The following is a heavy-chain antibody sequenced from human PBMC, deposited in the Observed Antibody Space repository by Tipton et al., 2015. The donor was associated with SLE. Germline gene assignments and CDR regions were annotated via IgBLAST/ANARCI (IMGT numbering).Heavy chain of an antibody. CDR3: ARGRRSSSSGHY. D-gene: IGHD6-6*01. V-gene: IGHV4-39*07. CDR2: IYYSGST. CDR1: GGSISSSSYY. J-gene: IGHJ4*02. Sequence: TLSLTCTVSGGSISSSSYYWGWFRQPPGKGLEWIGSIYYSGSTYYNPSLKSRVTISVDTSKNQFSLKLSSVTAADTAVYYCARGRRSSSSGHYWGQGTLVTVAA.